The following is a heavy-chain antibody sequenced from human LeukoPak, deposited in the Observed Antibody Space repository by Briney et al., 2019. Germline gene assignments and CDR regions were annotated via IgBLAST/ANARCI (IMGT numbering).Heavy chain of an antibody. J-gene: IGHJ2*01. D-gene: IGHD6-13*01. V-gene: IGHV1-2*02. CDR3: ARGSEQYSSSWYRTENWYFDL. Sequence: ASVKVSCKASGYTFTGYYMHWVRQAPGQGLEWMGWINPNSGGTNYAQKFQGRVTMTRDTSISTAYMELSRLRSDDTAVYYCARGSEQYSSSWYRTENWYFDLWGRGTLVTVSS. CDR1: GYTFTGYY. CDR2: INPNSGGT.